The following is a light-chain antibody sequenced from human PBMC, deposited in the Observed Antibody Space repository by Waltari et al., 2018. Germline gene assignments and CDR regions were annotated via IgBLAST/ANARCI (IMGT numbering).Light chain of an antibody. CDR3: QKYSSAPLT. V-gene: IGKV1-39*01. J-gene: IGKJ4*01. Sequence: DIQMTHSPSSLSAFVGDRVTITCRASQSISSYLNWYQQKPGKAPKLLIYAASNLQSGVPSRFSGSGSGTDFTLTISSLQPEDVATYYCQKYSSAPLTFGGGTKVEIK. CDR2: AAS. CDR1: QSISSY.